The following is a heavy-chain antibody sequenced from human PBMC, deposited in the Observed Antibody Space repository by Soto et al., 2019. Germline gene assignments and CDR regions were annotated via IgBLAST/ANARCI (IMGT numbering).Heavy chain of an antibody. V-gene: IGHV4-4*02. D-gene: IGHD6-6*01. CDR1: SGSINSSNW. CDR3: ARGHSSSSGWFDP. J-gene: IGHJ5*02. Sequence: QVQLQESGPGLVKPSGTLSLTCAVSSGSINSSNWWSWVRQPPGKGLVWIGEIYHSGSTNYNPPLKSRVTISVDKSKNQYSLKLSSVTAADTAVYYCARGHSSSSGWFDPWGQGTLVTVSS. CDR2: IYHSGST.